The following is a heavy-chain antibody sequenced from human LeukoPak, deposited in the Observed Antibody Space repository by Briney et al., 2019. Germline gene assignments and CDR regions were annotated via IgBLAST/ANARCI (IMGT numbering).Heavy chain of an antibody. Sequence: SAISGSGGSTYYADSVKGRFTISRDNSKNTLYLQMNSLRAEDTAVYYCAKDQAARQFDYWGQGTLVTVSS. CDR2: ISGSGGST. V-gene: IGHV3-23*01. D-gene: IGHD6-6*01. J-gene: IGHJ4*02. CDR3: AKDQAARQFDY.